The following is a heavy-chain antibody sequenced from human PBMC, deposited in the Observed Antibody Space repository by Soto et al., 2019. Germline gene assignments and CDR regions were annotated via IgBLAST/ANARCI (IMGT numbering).Heavy chain of an antibody. J-gene: IGHJ4*02. V-gene: IGHV3-33*01. CDR2: IWYDGSNK. Sequence: PGGSLRLSCAASGFTFSSYGMHWVRQAPGKGLEWVAVIWYDGSNKYYADSVKGRFTISRDNSKNTLYLQMNSLRAEDTAVYYCARETQYDEDDYWGQGTLVTVSS. D-gene: IGHD1-1*01. CDR1: GFTFSSYG. CDR3: ARETQYDEDDY.